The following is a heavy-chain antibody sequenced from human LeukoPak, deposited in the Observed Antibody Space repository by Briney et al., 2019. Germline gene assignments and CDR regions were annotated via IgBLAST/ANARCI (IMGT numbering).Heavy chain of an antibody. V-gene: IGHV4-4*02. D-gene: IGHD6-19*01. CDR2: IYHSGNA. CDR1: GGSISSNNW. CDR3: ARGEWLRI. J-gene: IGHJ4*02. Sequence: SETLSLTCAVSGGSISSNNWWSWVRQPPGKGLEWIGEIYHSGNANYNPSLKTRVTMSVDKSKNQFSLILSSVTAADTAVYYCARGEWLRIWGQGTLVTVSS.